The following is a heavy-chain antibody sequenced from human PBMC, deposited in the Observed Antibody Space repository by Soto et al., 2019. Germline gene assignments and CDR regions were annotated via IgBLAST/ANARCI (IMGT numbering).Heavy chain of an antibody. CDR3: ARRHRPSYTSDY. J-gene: IGHJ4*02. V-gene: IGHV3-74*01. D-gene: IGHD4-4*01. Sequence: EVQLVESGGGLVQPGVSLRLSCAASGFTFSSYWMHWVLQAPGKGLEWVSRINDDGRRTSYADSVKGRFTISRDNAKNTLYLQMNSLRDDDTAIYYCARRHRPSYTSDYWGQGTLVNVSS. CDR2: INDDGRRT. CDR1: GFTFSSYW.